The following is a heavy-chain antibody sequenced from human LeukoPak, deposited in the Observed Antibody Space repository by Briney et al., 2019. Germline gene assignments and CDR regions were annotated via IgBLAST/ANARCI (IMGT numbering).Heavy chain of an antibody. V-gene: IGHV3-21*04. CDR2: IGSISDYV. Sequence: GGSLRLSCAASGFTFNTYTMNWVRQTPGKGLEWVSSIGSISDYVSYADSVKGRFTISRDNAKNSVYLQMNSLRAEDTALYHCARGRGGWPNYYFDFWGQGTLVTVSS. CDR1: GFTFNTYT. D-gene: IGHD1-26*01. CDR3: ARGRGGWPNYYFDF. J-gene: IGHJ4*02.